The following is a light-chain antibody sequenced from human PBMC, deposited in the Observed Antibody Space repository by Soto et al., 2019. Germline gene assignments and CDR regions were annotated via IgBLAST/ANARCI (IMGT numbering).Light chain of an antibody. V-gene: IGLV2-23*02. CDR3: FSYAGSSTWV. CDR1: RSDIGSYNS. J-gene: IGLJ3*02. CDR2: GVT. Sequence: QSVLTQPASVSGSPGQSITISCPGTRSDIGSYNSIAWYQQHPCKAPRVMIFGVTKRPSGISNRFSGSKSGFTASLTISGLQAEDEADYFCFSYAGSSTWVFGGGTKLTVL.